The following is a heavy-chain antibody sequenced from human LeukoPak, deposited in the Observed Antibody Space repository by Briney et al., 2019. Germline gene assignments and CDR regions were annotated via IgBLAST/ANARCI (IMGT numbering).Heavy chain of an antibody. J-gene: IGHJ5*02. D-gene: IGHD3-3*01. CDR3: ARDQGAYYDFWSGYWSSSDWFDP. V-gene: IGHV3-30-3*01. Sequence: PGGSLRLSCAASGFTLSSNAVHWVRQAPGKGLEWVGIISYEGSNKYYADSVKGRLTISRDNSKNMVYLQMNSLRAEDTAVYYCARDQGAYYDFWSGYWSSSDWFDPWGQGTLVTVSS. CDR2: ISYEGSNK. CDR1: GFTLSSNA.